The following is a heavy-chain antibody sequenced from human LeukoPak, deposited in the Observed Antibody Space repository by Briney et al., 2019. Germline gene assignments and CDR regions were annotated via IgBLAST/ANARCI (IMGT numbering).Heavy chain of an antibody. CDR3: ARDGLSLHWFDP. Sequence: ASVKVSCKASGYTFTSCGISWVRQAPGQGLEWMGWISAYNGNTNYAQKLQGRVTMTTDTSTSAAYMELRSLRSDDTAVYYCARDGLSLHWFDPWGQGTLVTVSS. CDR2: ISAYNGNT. J-gene: IGHJ5*02. V-gene: IGHV1-18*01. CDR1: GYTFTSCG. D-gene: IGHD3-16*02.